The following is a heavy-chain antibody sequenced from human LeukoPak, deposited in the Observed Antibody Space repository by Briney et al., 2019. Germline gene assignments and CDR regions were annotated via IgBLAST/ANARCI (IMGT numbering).Heavy chain of an antibody. CDR1: GGSISSSRYY. D-gene: IGHD1-1*01. CDR3: ARHDRYNYIDY. V-gene: IGHV4-39*01. CDR2: TDYGGST. J-gene: IGHJ4*02. Sequence: SETLSLTCTVSGGSISSSRYYWGWIRQPPGKGLEWIGSTDYGGSTYYNPSLKSRVTISVDTSKNQFSLKLSSETATDTAVYYCARHDRYNYIDYWGQGTLVTVSS.